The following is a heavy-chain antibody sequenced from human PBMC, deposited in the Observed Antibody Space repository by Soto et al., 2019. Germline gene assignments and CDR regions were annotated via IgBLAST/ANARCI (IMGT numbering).Heavy chain of an antibody. D-gene: IGHD2-21*01. J-gene: IGHJ5*02. CDR3: ARVLIEGFDP. Sequence: SETLSLTCTVSGGSISSYYWTWVRQPAGKGLEWIGRIYNSGDTNYNPSLKSRVTMSVDASKNQFSLKLSSVTAADTAVYYCARVLIEGFDPWGQGTLVTVSS. V-gene: IGHV4-4*07. CDR2: IYNSGDT. CDR1: GGSISSYY.